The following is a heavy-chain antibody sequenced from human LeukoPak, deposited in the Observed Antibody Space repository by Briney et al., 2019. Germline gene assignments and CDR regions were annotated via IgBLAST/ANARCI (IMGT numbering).Heavy chain of an antibody. J-gene: IGHJ5*02. CDR2: ISSSSSYI. Sequence: TGGSLRLSYAASGFTFRSYSMNWVRQAPGKGLEWVSSISSSSSYIYYADSVRGRFTISRDNAKNSLYLQMNSLRAEDTAVYYCARPKFDPWGQGTLVTVSS. CDR3: ARPKFDP. CDR1: GFTFRSYS. V-gene: IGHV3-21*01.